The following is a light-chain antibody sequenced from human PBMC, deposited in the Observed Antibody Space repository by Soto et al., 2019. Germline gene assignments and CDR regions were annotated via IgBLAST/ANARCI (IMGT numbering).Light chain of an antibody. CDR2: DAS. Sequence: EIVLTQSPATPSFSPGERATLSCRASQSVSSYLAWYQQKPGQAPRLLIYDASSRATGIPARFSGSGSGTEFTLTISSLQPDDFATYYCQQSYSTPPITFGQGTRLEIK. CDR1: QSVSSY. V-gene: IGKV3-11*01. CDR3: QQSYSTPPIT. J-gene: IGKJ5*01.